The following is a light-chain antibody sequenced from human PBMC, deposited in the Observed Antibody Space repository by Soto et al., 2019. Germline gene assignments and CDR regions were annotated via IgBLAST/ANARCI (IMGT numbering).Light chain of an antibody. Sequence: DIQMTQSPSTLSASVGDRVTITCRASQSISSWLAWYQQKPGKAPKILIQMASNLESGVPSRFSGSGSGTEFTLTISSLQPDDFATYYCQQYNSYSRTFGQGTKVEIK. J-gene: IGKJ1*01. V-gene: IGKV1-5*03. CDR1: QSISSW. CDR3: QQYNSYSRT. CDR2: MAS.